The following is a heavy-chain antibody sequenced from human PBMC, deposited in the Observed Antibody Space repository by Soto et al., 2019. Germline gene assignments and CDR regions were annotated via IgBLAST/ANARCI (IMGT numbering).Heavy chain of an antibody. D-gene: IGHD3-10*01. CDR1: GGSISSGGYS. Sequence: QLQLQESGSGLVKPSQTLSLTCAVSGGSISSGGYSWSWIRQPPGKGLEWIGYIYHSGSTYYNPSGESRDTISVDSAKHQFSLKLSSVPAADPAVYYCARHQWSYGSGAGWFDPWGQGTLVTVSS. CDR3: ARHQWSYGSGAGWFDP. CDR2: IYHSGST. V-gene: IGHV4-30-2*01. J-gene: IGHJ5*02.